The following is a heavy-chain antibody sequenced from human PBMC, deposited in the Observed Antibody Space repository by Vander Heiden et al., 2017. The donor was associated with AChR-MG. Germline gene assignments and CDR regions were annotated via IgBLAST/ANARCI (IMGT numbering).Heavy chain of an antibody. D-gene: IGHD6-6*01. CDR3: ARLQQFDFDS. Sequence: EVQLAESGGGLIQPGGSLRLSCAASGFPVVNYYMTWVTQPLGKGLEWISVVYSGGGTYYADSMKGRFTMSRDNSKNTLFLQMSSLRAEDTAVYYCARLQQFDFDSWGQGTLVTVSS. J-gene: IGHJ4*02. CDR2: VYSGGGT. V-gene: IGHV3-53*01. CDR1: GFPVVNYY.